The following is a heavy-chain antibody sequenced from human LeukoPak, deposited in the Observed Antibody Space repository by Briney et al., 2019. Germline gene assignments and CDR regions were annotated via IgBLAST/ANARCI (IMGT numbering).Heavy chain of an antibody. J-gene: IGHJ4*02. CDR2: ISVYNGNT. CDR1: GYTFTTYG. Sequence: ASVKVSCKGSGYTFTTYGISWVRQAPGQGLEWMGWISVYNGNTNYAQKFQGRVTITTDTSTNTNYMELRSLISDDTAVYYCARGPHYYGSGSYYPFDYWGQGTLVTVSS. V-gene: IGHV1-18*01. D-gene: IGHD3-10*01. CDR3: ARGPHYYGSGSYYPFDY.